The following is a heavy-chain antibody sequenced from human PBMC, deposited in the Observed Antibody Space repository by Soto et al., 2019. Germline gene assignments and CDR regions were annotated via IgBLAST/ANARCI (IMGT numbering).Heavy chain of an antibody. D-gene: IGHD2-21*02. J-gene: IGHJ6*01. CDR3: ARDGGDCGYRLTYYYYIGMDV. CDR2: INIGSGNT. Sequence: QVQLVQSGAEEKQPGDSVRVSCKASGYAFSSYAMHWVRQAPGQRLEWMGRINIGSGNTEYSKNFQDRITITRDTSASTVYMELSSLRSEDTAVYYCARDGGDCGYRLTYYYYIGMDVWGQGTTVTVSS. CDR1: GYAFSSYA. V-gene: IGHV1-3*05.